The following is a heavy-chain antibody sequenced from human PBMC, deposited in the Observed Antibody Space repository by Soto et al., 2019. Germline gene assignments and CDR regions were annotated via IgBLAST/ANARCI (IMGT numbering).Heavy chain of an antibody. CDR3: AKEWSGYDKAWFD. V-gene: IGHV3-30*18. CDR2: ISHDRSNK. Sequence: LSLTCTVSGYSINSDDYLGWVRQAPGKGLEWVAVISHDRSNKFFADSVKGRFTISRDNSKNTLYLQMNSLGAEDTAVYYCAKEWSGYDKAWFDWGQGTLVT. CDR1: GYSINSDD. J-gene: IGHJ4*02. D-gene: IGHD5-12*01.